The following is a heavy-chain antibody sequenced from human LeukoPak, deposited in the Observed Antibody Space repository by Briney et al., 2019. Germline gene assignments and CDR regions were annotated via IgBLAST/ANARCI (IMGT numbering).Heavy chain of an antibody. Sequence: SGPTLAKPTQTLTLTCTSSGFSLITRGVGVGWIRHLPGKALEWLAPIDWGDDKRYSPFLKSRLPISKDPSKNQVVLTMTNMDAVDTATYFCAHRLGQRRDWSYGKFDYWGQGTLVMVS. V-gene: IGHV2-5*02. D-gene: IGHD1-7*01. CDR2: IDWGDDK. CDR3: AHRLGQRRDWSYGKFDY. CDR1: GFSLITRGVG. J-gene: IGHJ4*02.